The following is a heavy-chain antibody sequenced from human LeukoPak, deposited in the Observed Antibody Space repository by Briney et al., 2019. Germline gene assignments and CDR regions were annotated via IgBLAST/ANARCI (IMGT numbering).Heavy chain of an antibody. CDR1: GYTFTSYY. D-gene: IGHD2-15*01. J-gene: IGHJ6*03. V-gene: IGHV1-46*01. CDR3: ARDGERYCSGGSCYPAVRYYYYMDV. CDR2: INPSGGST. Sequence: ASVKVSCKASGYTFTSYYMYWVRQAPGQGLGWMGIINPSGGSTSYAQKFQGRVTMTRDMSTSTVYMELSSLRSEDTAVYYCARDGERYCSGGSCYPAVRYYYYMDVWGKGTTVTVSS.